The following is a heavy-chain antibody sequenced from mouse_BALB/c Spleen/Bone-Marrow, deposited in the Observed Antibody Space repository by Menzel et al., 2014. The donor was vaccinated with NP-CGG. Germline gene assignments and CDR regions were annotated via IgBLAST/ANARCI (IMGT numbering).Heavy chain of an antibody. CDR1: GYTFSSYW. Sequence: QVQLQQSGAELMKPGASVKISCKATGYTFSSYWIEWVKRRPGHGLEWIGEILPGSNSTNYNEKFKGKATFTANTSSNTAYMQLSSLTSEDSAVYYCARRRFRGCDYWGQGTTLTVSS. V-gene: IGHV1-9*01. D-gene: IGHD3-3*01. CDR2: ILPGSNST. J-gene: IGHJ2*01. CDR3: ARRRFRGCDY.